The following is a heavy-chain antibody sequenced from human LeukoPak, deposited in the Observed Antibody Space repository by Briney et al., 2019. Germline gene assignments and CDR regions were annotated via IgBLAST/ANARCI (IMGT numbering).Heavy chain of an antibody. V-gene: IGHV3-9*01. CDR1: GFTFDDYA. CDR3: AKDVAAGGYSYGYEEGYYFDY. Sequence: GRSLRLSCAASGFTFDDYAMHWVRQAPGKGLEWVSGISWNSGSIGYADSVQGRFTISRDNAKNSLYLQMNSLRAEDTALYYCAKDVAAGGYSYGYEEGYYFDYWGQGTLVTVSS. J-gene: IGHJ4*02. D-gene: IGHD5-18*01. CDR2: ISWNSGSI.